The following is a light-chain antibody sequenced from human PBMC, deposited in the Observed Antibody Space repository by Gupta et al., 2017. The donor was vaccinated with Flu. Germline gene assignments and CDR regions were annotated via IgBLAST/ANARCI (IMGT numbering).Light chain of an antibody. CDR3: SSYSGSNDLWV. CDR2: AVT. Sequence: SNDVGGYNYVSWYQQHPGEAPKLIIYAVTQRLSGVPDRFSGSKAGNTASLSVSDLQAEDEADYYCSSYSGSNDLWVFGGGTKLTVL. CDR1: SNDVGGYNY. V-gene: IGLV2-8*01. J-gene: IGLJ3*02.